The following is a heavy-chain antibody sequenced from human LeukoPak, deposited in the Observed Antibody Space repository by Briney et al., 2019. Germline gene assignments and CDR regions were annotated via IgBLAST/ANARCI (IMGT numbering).Heavy chain of an antibody. CDR2: TYTSGST. D-gene: IGHD1-1*01. CDR3: ARGVNWNDGDNWFDP. V-gene: IGHV4-61*02. J-gene: IGHJ5*02. Sequence: SQTLSLTCTVSGGSISSGSYYWSWIRQPAGKGPEWIGRTYTSGSTNYNPSLKSRVTISVDTSKNQFSLKLSSVTAADTAVYYCARGVNWNDGDNWFDPWGQGTLVTVSS. CDR1: GGSISSGSYY.